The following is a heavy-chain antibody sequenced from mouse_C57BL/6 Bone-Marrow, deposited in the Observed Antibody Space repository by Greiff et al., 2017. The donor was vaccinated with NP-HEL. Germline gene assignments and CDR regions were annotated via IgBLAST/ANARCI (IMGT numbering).Heavy chain of an antibody. D-gene: IGHD1-1*01. Sequence: ESGAELAKPGASVKLSCKASGYTFTSYWMHWVKQRPGQGLEWIGYINPSNGYTKYNQKFKDKATLTADKSSSTAYMQLSSLTYEDSAVYYCAYITTVVGGVYAMDYWGQGTSVTVSS. V-gene: IGHV1-7*01. CDR1: GYTFTSYW. J-gene: IGHJ4*01. CDR2: INPSNGYT. CDR3: AYITTVVGGVYAMDY.